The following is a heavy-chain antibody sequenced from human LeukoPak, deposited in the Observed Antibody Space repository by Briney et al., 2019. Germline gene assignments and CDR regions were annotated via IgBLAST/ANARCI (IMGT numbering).Heavy chain of an antibody. D-gene: IGHD1-26*01. CDR3: ARARSGHYYYYYGMDV. V-gene: IGHV1-69*13. J-gene: IGHJ6*04. Sequence: ASVTVSCKASGGTFSSYAISWVRQAPGQGLEWMGGIVPIFGTANYAQKFPGRVTITADESPSPAYMELSSRRSEDTAVYYYARARSGHYYYYYGMDVWGKGTTVTVSS. CDR1: GGTFSSYA. CDR2: IVPIFGTA.